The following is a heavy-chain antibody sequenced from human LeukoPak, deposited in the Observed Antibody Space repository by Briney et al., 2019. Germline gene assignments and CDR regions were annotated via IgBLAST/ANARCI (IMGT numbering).Heavy chain of an antibody. V-gene: IGHV3-53*01. CDR2: IYTVGTT. Sequence: GGSLRLSCAASGFTVSSDYMTWVRQAPGKGLEWVSIIYTVGTTYYADSVKGRFTISRDDSKNTLNLQMNRLRAEDTAVYYCARFCTGGLCSKGFDYWGQGTLVSVSS. D-gene: IGHD2-8*02. CDR3: ARFCTGGLCSKGFDY. J-gene: IGHJ4*02. CDR1: GFTVSSDY.